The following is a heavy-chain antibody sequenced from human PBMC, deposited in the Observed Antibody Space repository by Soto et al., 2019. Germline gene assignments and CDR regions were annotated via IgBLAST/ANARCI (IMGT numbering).Heavy chain of an antibody. D-gene: IGHD3-9*01. CDR3: VRDFDNRRGGDAFDI. J-gene: IGHJ3*02. V-gene: IGHV3-30*03. CDR1: GFTFSRYD. Sequence: VQLVESGGGAVPPGRSLRLSCAASGFTFSRYDIHWVRQAPGKGLEWVALISYDGSNQYFGDSVKGRFTISRDNSKDTVSLRMNSLRVEDTAVYYCVRDFDNRRGGDAFDICGRGTMVTVSS. CDR2: ISYDGSNQ.